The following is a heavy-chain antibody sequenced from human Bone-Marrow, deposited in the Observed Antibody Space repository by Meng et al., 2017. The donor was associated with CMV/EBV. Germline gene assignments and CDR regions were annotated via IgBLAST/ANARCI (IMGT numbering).Heavy chain of an antibody. CDR1: GYTFTSYG. V-gene: IGHV1-18*01. CDR3: ARDPNYDFWRSAGYYYYGMDF. Sequence: ASVKVSCKASGYTFTSYGISWVRQAPGQGLEWMGWISAYNGNTNYAQKLQGRVTMTTDTSTSTAYMELRSLRSDDTAVYYCARDPNYDFWRSAGYYYYGMDFWGQGTTVTVSS. CDR2: ISAYNGNT. J-gene: IGHJ6*02. D-gene: IGHD3-3*01.